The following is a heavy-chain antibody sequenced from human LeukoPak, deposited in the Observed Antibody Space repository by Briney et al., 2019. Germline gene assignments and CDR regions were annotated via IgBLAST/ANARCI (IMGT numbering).Heavy chain of an antibody. D-gene: IGHD1-1*01. Sequence: GGSLRLSCAASGFTFSNYWMHWVRQAPGKGLVWVSRIHTDGISTTYADSVKGRFTISRDNAKNTLYLQMNSLRAEDTAVYYCASGELDSLYYFDYWGQGTLVTVSS. J-gene: IGHJ4*02. V-gene: IGHV3-74*01. CDR3: ASGELDSLYYFDY. CDR2: IHTDGIST. CDR1: GFTFSNYW.